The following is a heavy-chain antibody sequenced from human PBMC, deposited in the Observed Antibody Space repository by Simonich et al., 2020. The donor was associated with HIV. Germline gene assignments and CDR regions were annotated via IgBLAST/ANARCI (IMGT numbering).Heavy chain of an antibody. CDR1: GFTFDDYA. V-gene: IGHV3-9*03. J-gene: IGHJ4*02. CDR3: AKDRYSSSSGSFDY. CDR2: ISWNSGSK. D-gene: IGHD6-6*01. Sequence: EVQLVESGGGLVQPGRSLRLSCAASGFTFDDYAMHWVRQAPGKGLELVSGISWNSGSKGFAESVKGRFTISRDNAKNSLYLQMNSLRAEDMALYYCAKDRYSSSSGSFDYWGQGTLVTVSS.